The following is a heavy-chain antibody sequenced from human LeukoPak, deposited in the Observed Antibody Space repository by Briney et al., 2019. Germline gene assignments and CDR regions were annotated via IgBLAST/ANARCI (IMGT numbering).Heavy chain of an antibody. CDR3: AREYYYGSGNYYNRIDY. Sequence: ASVKVSCKASGYTFTGYYMHWVRQAPGQGLEWMGWINPDSGDTNYPQKFQGRVTMTRDTSISTAYMVLNRLRSDDTAVYYCAREYYYGSGNYYNRIDYWGQGTLVTVSS. CDR2: INPDSGDT. J-gene: IGHJ4*02. CDR1: GYTFTGYY. D-gene: IGHD3-10*01. V-gene: IGHV1-2*02.